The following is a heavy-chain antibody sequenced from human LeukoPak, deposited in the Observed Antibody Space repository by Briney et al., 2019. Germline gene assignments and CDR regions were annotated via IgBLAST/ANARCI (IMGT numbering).Heavy chain of an antibody. D-gene: IGHD3-9*01. CDR2: ISAYNGST. Sequence: ASVKVSCKASGGTFSSYAISWVRQAPGQGLEWMGWISAYNGSTNYAQKLQGRVTMTTDTSTSTAYMELRSLRSDDTAVYYCARSHYDILTGYKDFYYYYGMDVWGQGTTVTVSS. CDR1: GGTFSSYA. V-gene: IGHV1-18*01. J-gene: IGHJ6*02. CDR3: ARSHYDILTGYKDFYYYYGMDV.